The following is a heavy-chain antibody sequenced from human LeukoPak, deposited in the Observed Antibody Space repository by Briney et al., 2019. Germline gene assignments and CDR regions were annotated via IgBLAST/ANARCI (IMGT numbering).Heavy chain of an antibody. D-gene: IGHD5/OR15-5a*01. V-gene: IGHV4-30-2*01. CDR3: ARGVSTLLNWFDP. CDR1: VGSISSGCYS. CDR2: IYHSGST. Sequence: PSETLSLTCAVSVGSISSGCYSWSWIRQTPGKGLEWIGYIYHSGSTYYNPSLKSRVTISVDRSKNQFSLKLSSVTAADTAVYYCARGVSTLLNWFDPWGQGTLVTVSS. J-gene: IGHJ5*02.